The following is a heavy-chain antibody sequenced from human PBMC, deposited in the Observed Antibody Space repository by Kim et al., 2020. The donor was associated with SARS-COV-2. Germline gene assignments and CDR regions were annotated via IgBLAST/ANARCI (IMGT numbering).Heavy chain of an antibody. CDR2: ISYDGSNK. J-gene: IGHJ4*02. CDR3: AKDQRSIVVVPAAQQWLGTGAVDY. Sequence: GGSLRLSCAASGFTFSSYGMHWVRQAPGKGLEWVAVISYDGSNKYYADSVKGRFTISRDNSKNTLYLQMNSLRAEDTAVYYCAKDQRSIVVVPAAQQWLGTGAVDYWGQGTLVTVSS. D-gene: IGHD2-2*01. CDR1: GFTFSSYG. V-gene: IGHV3-30*18.